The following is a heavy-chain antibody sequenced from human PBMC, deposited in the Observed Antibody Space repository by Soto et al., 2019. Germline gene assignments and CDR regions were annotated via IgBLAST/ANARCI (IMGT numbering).Heavy chain of an antibody. CDR3: ESDIYAYGFFDY. CDR2: ISRGSDYI. CDR1: GITFSSHS. V-gene: IGHV3-21*01. J-gene: IGHJ4*02. Sequence: GGSLRLSCLASGITFSSHSVNWVRQAPGKGLEWVSSISRGSDYIYYRDSVKGRFTISRDNAKNSLYLQMNSLRVEDTAVYYCESDIYAYGFFDYWGQGTLVTVSS. D-gene: IGHD3-10*01.